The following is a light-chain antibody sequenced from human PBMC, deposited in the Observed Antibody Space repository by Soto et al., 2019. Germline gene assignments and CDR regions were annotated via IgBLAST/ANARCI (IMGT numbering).Light chain of an antibody. CDR1: SSDIGGYNY. J-gene: IGLJ1*01. V-gene: IGLV2-14*01. CDR2: EVS. CDR3: SSFTTSTTLYV. Sequence: QSVLTQPASVSGSPGQSITISCTGTSSDIGGYNYVSWYQQHPGKVPKLIIFEVSTRPSGVSNRFSGSKSGNTASLTISGLRADDEADYYCSSFTTSTTLYVFGTGTKVTVL.